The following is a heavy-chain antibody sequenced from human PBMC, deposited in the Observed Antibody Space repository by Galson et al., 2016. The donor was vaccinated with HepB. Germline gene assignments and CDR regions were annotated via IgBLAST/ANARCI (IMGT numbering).Heavy chain of an antibody. D-gene: IGHD3-3*01. CDR3: ANSRVLSGYYPLLDD. J-gene: IGHJ4*02. CDR2: ISGNGGTT. CDR1: GFTFSNYG. V-gene: IGHV3-23*01. Sequence: SLRLSCAAPGFTFSNYGMNWVRQAPGKGLEWVSTISGNGGTTYYADSVEGRFTISRDNSKDTLYLQMNSLRAEDTAVYYCANSRVLSGYYPLLDDWGQGTLVTVSS.